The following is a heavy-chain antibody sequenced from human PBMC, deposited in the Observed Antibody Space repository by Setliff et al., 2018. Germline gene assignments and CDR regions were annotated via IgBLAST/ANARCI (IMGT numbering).Heavy chain of an antibody. CDR1: GFTFRRYW. D-gene: IGHD7-27*01. CDR3: VMGPGALGPN. Sequence: PGGSLRLSCAASGFTFRRYWMSWVRQAPGKGLEWVANIKEDGSEKYYVDSVKGRFTMSRDNAKNSLYLQMNSLRDEDTAVYYCVMGPGALGPNWGQGTLVTVSS. V-gene: IGHV3-7*01. J-gene: IGHJ4*02. CDR2: IKEDGSEK.